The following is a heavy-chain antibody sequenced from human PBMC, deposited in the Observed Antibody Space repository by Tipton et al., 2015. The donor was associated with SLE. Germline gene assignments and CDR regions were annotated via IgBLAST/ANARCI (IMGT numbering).Heavy chain of an antibody. D-gene: IGHD5-18*01. CDR1: GFTFSSYG. Sequence: RSLRLSCAASGFTFSSYGMHWVRQAPGKGLEWVAVISYDGSNKYYADSVKGRFTISRDNSKNTLYLQMNSLRAEDTAVYYCANPGRYSYGYENEYFQHWGQGTLVTVSS. V-gene: IGHV3-30*18. CDR3: ANPGRYSYGYENEYFQH. CDR2: ISYDGSNK. J-gene: IGHJ1*01.